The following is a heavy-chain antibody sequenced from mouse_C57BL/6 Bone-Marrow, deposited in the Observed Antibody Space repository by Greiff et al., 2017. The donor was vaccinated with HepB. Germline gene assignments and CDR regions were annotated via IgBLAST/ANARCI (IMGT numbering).Heavy chain of an antibody. J-gene: IGHJ2*01. CDR3: ARWGDSDFDY. V-gene: IGHV1-52*01. CDR1: GYTFTSYW. CDR2: IDPSDSET. Sequence: VQLQQPGAELVRPGSSVKLSCKASGYTFTSYWMHWVKQRPIQGLEWIGNIDPSDSETHYNQKFKDKATLTVDKSSSTAYMELRSLTSEDSAVYYCARWGDSDFDYWGQGTTLTVSS.